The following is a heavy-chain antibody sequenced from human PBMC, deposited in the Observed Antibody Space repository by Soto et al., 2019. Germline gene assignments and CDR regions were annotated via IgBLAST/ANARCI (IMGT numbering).Heavy chain of an antibody. J-gene: IGHJ6*02. D-gene: IGHD1-26*01. V-gene: IGHV1-18*01. CDR1: GYIFNHYG. CDR2: ISAYNRKT. CDR3: ASGGEECPSSDFFDIWDGGKV. Sequence: QVQLVQSGAEVKKPGASVRVSCKASGYIFNHYGIGWVRQAPGQGLEWMGWISAYNRKTHYAGSLQGRVTMTTDTSTSTATLEVRSLRSDDTTVESGASGGEECPSSDFFDIWDGGKVWGHGTGVTASS.